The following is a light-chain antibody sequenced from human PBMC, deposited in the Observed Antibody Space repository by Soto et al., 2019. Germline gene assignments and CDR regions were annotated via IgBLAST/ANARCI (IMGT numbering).Light chain of an antibody. Sequence: DIVMTQSPDSLAVSLGERATINCKSSQSVLYSSNNKNYLAWYQQKPGQPPKLLIYWASTRESGVPDRFSGSGSGTDFPLTISGLQAEDVAFYYCQQYYSTPYTFGQGTKLEIK. CDR2: WAS. J-gene: IGKJ2*01. CDR1: QSVLYSSNNKNY. CDR3: QQYYSTPYT. V-gene: IGKV4-1*01.